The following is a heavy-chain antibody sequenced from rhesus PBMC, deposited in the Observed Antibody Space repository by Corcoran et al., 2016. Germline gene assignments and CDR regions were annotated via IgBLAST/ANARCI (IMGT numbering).Heavy chain of an antibody. CDR1: GGSISDSYY. V-gene: IGHV4S9*01. CDR3: ASDPYCSSTYCSAIDY. Sequence: QVQLQESGPGLVKPSETLSLTCAVSGGSISDSYYWHWIRQPPGKGLEWIGNIYGNSASTYYNPSLKSRVTISKDTSKNQFFLKLSSVTAADTAVYYCASDPYCSSTYCSAIDYWGQGVLVTVSS. D-gene: IGHD2-15*01. CDR2: IYGNSAST. J-gene: IGHJ4*01.